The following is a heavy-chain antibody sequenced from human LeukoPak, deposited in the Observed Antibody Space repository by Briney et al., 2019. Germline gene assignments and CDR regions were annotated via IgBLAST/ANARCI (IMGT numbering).Heavy chain of an antibody. CDR3: ATPTTSNGAFDI. D-gene: IGHD2/OR15-2a*01. V-gene: IGHV1-46*03. Sequence: ASVKVSCKASGGTFSSYAISWVRQAPGQGLEWMGIINPSGGSTSYAQKFQGRVTMTRDTSTSTVYMELSSLRSEDTAVYYCATPTTSNGAFDIWGQGTMVTVSS. J-gene: IGHJ3*02. CDR1: GGTFSSYA. CDR2: INPSGGST.